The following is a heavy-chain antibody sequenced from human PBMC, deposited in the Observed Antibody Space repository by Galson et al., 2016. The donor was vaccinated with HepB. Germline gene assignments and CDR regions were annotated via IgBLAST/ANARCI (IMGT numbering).Heavy chain of an antibody. CDR2: IYSGGST. V-gene: IGHV3-53*05. CDR3: ATDVRRIFEWVLQEYFDY. D-gene: IGHD3-3*01. J-gene: IGHJ4*02. CDR1: GFTVSSNY. Sequence: SLRLSCAASGFTVSSNYMTRVRQPPGKGLECVSVIYSGGSTDYADSEKGRFTISRDNSKNTLYLQMHSLRPEDTAVYYCATDVRRIFEWVLQEYFDYWGLGTLVTVSP.